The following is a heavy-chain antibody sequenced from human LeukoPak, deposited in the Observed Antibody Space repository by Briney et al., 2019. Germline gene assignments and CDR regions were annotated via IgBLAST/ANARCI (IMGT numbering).Heavy chain of an antibody. J-gene: IGHJ4*02. CDR2: IYSGGST. V-gene: IGHV3-53*01. CDR3: ARRRYSGSSQHFDY. D-gene: IGHD1-26*01. Sequence: GGSLRLSCAASGFTVSSNYMSWVRQAPGKGLEWVSIIYSGGSTFYADSVKGRFTISRDNPKNTLYLQMNSLRAEDTAVYYCARRRYSGSSQHFDYWGQGTLVTVSS. CDR1: GFTVSSNY.